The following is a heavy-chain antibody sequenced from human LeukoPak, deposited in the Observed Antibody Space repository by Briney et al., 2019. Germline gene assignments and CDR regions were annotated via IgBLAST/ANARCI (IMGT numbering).Heavy chain of an antibody. V-gene: IGHV4-30-4*01. J-gene: IGHJ4*02. D-gene: IGHD3-22*01. Sequence: KPSETLSLTCTVSGGSISSGDYYWSWIRQPPGKGLEWIGYIYYSGSTYYNPSLKSRVTISVDTSKNQFSLKLSSVTAADTAVYYCARYYYDSSGYYSPTDYWGRGTLVTVSS. CDR1: GGSISSGDYY. CDR3: ARYYYDSSGYYSPTDY. CDR2: IYYSGST.